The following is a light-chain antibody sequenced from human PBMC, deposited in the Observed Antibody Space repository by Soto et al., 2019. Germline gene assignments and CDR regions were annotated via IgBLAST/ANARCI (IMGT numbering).Light chain of an antibody. Sequence: QSALTQPSSGSGFPGHSISISCTGSSSDVGGYNCVSWYQQHPGKAPKLMIYDVSNRPSGVSNRFSGSKSGNTASLTISGLQAEDEADYYCSSYTSSSPYVFGTGTKVTVL. CDR1: SSDVGGYNC. CDR3: SSYTSSSPYV. V-gene: IGLV2-14*01. J-gene: IGLJ1*01. CDR2: DVS.